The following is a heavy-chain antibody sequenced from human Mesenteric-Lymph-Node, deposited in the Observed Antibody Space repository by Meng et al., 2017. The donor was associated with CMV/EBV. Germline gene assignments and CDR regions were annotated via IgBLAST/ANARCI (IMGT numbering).Heavy chain of an antibody. CDR1: GFTFSSYA. CDR2: ISGSGGST. V-gene: IGHV3-23*01. Sequence: GGSLRLSCAASGFTFSSYAMTWVRQAPGKGLEWVSGISGSGGSTYYADSVKGRFTISRDNSKNTLYLQMNSLRAEDTAVYYCAREMSSGSLAFDYWGQGTLVTVSS. D-gene: IGHD1-26*01. J-gene: IGHJ4*02. CDR3: AREMSSGSLAFDY.